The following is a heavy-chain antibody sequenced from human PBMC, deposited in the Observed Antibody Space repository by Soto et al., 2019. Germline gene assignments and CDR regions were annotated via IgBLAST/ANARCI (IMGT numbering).Heavy chain of an antibody. CDR3: ARRGWPGDY. CDR2: IDYSGRT. CDR1: GGSLSSSSYY. D-gene: IGHD7-27*01. Sequence: QLQLQESGPGLVKPSDTLSLTCTGSGGSLSSSSYYWGWIRQPPGKGLEWIGCIDYSGRTYYNPSLKSRVTISADTSKNQFALKLSSVTAADTAVYYCARRGWPGDYWGQGTLVTVSS. V-gene: IGHV4-39*01. J-gene: IGHJ4*02.